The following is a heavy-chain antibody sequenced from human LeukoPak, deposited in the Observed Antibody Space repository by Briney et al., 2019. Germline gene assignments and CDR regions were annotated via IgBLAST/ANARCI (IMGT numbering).Heavy chain of an antibody. CDR2: IYYSGST. CDR1: GGSISSSSYY. Sequence: SKTLSLTCTVSGGSISSSSYYWGWIRQPPGKGLEWIGSIYYSGSTYYNPSLKSRFTISVDTSKNQFSLKLSSVTAAAPAVYYCARHDGYNYYFDYWGQGTLVTVSS. V-gene: IGHV4-39*01. CDR3: ARHDGYNYYFDY. D-gene: IGHD5-24*01. J-gene: IGHJ4*02.